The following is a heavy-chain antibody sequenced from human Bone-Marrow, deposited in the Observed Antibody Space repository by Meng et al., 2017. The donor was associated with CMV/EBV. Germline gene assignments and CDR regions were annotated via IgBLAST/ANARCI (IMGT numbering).Heavy chain of an antibody. V-gene: IGHV1-8*01. D-gene: IGHD2-8*02. J-gene: IGHJ5*02. CDR1: GYTFIDYD. CDR2: MNPNSGNT. Sequence: ASVKVSCKASGYTFIDYDINWVRQASGQGLEWMGWMNPNSGNTGYAQNFQGRLSMTISTSTSTAYMELNSLRSEDTAVYYCTRDGHTGRHGWRYDTGWFDPWGQATLVTVSS. CDR3: TRDGHTGRHGWRYDTGWFDP.